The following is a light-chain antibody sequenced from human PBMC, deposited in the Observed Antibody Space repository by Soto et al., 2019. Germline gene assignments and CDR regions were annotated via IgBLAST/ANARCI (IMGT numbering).Light chain of an antibody. J-gene: IGLJ1*01. V-gene: IGLV2-8*01. CDR1: SSDVGGYNY. CDR2: EVS. Sequence: QSVLTQPPSASGSFGQSVTISCTGTSSDVGGYNYVSWYQQHPGKATKLMIYEVSERPSGVPDRFSGSKSGNTASLTVSGLQADDEADYYCSSYSGTNYHYVFGTGTKV. CDR3: SSYSGTNYHYV.